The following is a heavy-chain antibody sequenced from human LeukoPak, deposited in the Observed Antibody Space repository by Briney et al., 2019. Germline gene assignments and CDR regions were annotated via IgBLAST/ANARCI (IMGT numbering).Heavy chain of an antibody. Sequence: ASVKVSCKVSGYTFTSYGISWVRQAPGQGLEWMGWISAYNGNTNYAQKLQGRVTMTTDTSTSTAYMELRSLRSDDTAVYYCARDFGCSSTSCYHDFQHWGQGTLVTVSS. V-gene: IGHV1-18*04. J-gene: IGHJ1*01. CDR3: ARDFGCSSTSCYHDFQH. CDR2: ISAYNGNT. CDR1: GYTFTSYG. D-gene: IGHD2-2*01.